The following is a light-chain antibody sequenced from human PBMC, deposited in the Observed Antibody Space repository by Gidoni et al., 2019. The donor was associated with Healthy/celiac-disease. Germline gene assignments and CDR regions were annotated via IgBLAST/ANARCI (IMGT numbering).Light chain of an antibody. Sequence: IQMTQSPSSLSASVGDRVTITCRASQSISSYLNWYQQKPGKAPKLLIYAASSLQSGVPSRFSGSGSGTDLTLTISSLQPEDCATYYCQQSYSTWITFXQXTRLEIK. V-gene: IGKV1-39*01. J-gene: IGKJ5*01. CDR2: AAS. CDR3: QQSYSTWIT. CDR1: QSISSY.